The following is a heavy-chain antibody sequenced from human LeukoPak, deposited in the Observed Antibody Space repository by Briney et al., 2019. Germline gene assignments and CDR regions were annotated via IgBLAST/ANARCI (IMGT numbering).Heavy chain of an antibody. J-gene: IGHJ5*02. V-gene: IGHV1-24*01. D-gene: IGHD4-17*01. Sequence: ASVKVSCKVSGYSLSELSIHWVRQAPGKGLEWMGGFDPEDAETIYAQDFQGRVTMTEDTSTDTAYMELTSLKFDDTAVYYCAATTFFRDYVNWFDPWGQGTLVIVSS. CDR2: FDPEDAET. CDR1: GYSLSELS. CDR3: AATTFFRDYVNWFDP.